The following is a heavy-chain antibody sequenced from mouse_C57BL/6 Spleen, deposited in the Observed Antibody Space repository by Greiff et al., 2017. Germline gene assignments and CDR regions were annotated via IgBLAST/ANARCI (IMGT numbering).Heavy chain of an antibody. D-gene: IGHD1-1*01. CDR1: GYSFTGYY. J-gene: IGHJ4*01. CDR3: ARSFHYYGSSYPYAMDY. V-gene: IGHV1-42*01. Sequence: EVKLMESGPELVKPGASVKISCKASGYSFTGYYMNWVKQSPEKSLEWIGEINPGTGGTTYNQKFKAKATLTVDKSSSTAYMQLKSLTSEDSAVYYCARSFHYYGSSYPYAMDYWGQGTSVTVSS. CDR2: INPGTGGT.